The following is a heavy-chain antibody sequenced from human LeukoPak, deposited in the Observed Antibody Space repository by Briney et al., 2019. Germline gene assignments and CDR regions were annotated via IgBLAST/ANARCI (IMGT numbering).Heavy chain of an antibody. CDR1: GYTFTGYY. V-gene: IGHV1-2*06. J-gene: IGHJ5*02. D-gene: IGHD2-15*01. Sequence: VASVKVSCKPSGYTFTGYYMHWVRQAPGQGLEWMGRINPNSGGTNYAQKFQGRVTMTRDTSISTAYMELSRLRSDDTAVYYCARVLGYCSGGNCYWFDPWGQGTLVTVSS. CDR2: INPNSGGT. CDR3: ARVLGYCSGGNCYWFDP.